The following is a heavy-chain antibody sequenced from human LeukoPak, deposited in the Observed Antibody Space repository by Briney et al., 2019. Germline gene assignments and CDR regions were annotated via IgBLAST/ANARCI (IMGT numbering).Heavy chain of an antibody. D-gene: IGHD6-19*01. Sequence: SVKVSCKASGGTFSSYAISWVRQAPGQGLEWMGRIIPILGIANYAQKFQGRVTITADKSTSTAYMELSSLRSEDTAVYYCARALDSGGWDSYWYIDLWGRGTLVTVSS. CDR2: IIPILGIA. CDR1: GGTFSSYA. V-gene: IGHV1-69*04. CDR3: ARALDSGGWDSYWYIDL. J-gene: IGHJ2*01.